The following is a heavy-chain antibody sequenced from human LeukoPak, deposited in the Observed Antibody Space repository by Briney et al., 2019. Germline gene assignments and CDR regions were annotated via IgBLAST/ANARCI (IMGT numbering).Heavy chain of an antibody. CDR3: ASPMNYYDVWSGYPPFDY. J-gene: IGHJ4*02. CDR2: INLGDSDT. V-gene: IGHV5-51*01. D-gene: IGHD3-3*01. Sequence: GESLKISCEVSGHRFTNHWIGWVRQMPGKGLEWMGIINLGDSDTKYSPSFQGQVTISLDKSISTAYLQWRSLKASDTAMYYCASPMNYYDVWSGYPPFDYWGQGTLVTVSS. CDR1: GHRFTNHW.